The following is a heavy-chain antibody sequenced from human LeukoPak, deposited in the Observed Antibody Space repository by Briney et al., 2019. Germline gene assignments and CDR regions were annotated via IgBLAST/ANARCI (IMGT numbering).Heavy chain of an antibody. V-gene: IGHV3-7*03. CDR2: IKEDGSEK. CDR3: ARGKDSNYGLDY. J-gene: IGHJ4*02. D-gene: IGHD4-11*01. Sequence: GGSLRLSCAASGFTFSRDLMTWVRQAPGKGLEWVANIKEDGSEKYYVDSVKGRFTISRDNAKNSLYLQMNSLRAEDTAVYYCARGKDSNYGLDYWGQGTLVTVSS. CDR1: GFTFSRDL.